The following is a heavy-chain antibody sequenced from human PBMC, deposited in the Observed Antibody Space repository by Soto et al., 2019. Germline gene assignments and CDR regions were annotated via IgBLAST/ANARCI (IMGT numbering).Heavy chain of an antibody. CDR2: ISYDGSNK. CDR3: ARELEMAFDY. CDR1: GFTLSSYA. Sequence: GGSLRLSCAASGFTLSSYAMHWVRQAPGKGLEWVAAISYDGSNKYYADSVKGRFTISRDNSKKTLYLQMNSLRAEDTAVYYCARELEMAFDYWGQGTLVTVSS. V-gene: IGHV3-30*04. J-gene: IGHJ4*02.